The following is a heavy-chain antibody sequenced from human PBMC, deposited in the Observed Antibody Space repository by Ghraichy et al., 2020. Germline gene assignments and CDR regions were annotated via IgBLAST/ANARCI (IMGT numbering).Heavy chain of an antibody. V-gene: IGHV3-21*01. Sequence: GGSLRLSCAASGFTFSSYSMNWVRQAPGKGLEWVSSISSSSSYIYYADSVKGRFTISRDNAKNSLYLQMNSLRAEDTAVYYCARDRLAYCGGDCYSDFDYWGQGTLVTVSS. D-gene: IGHD2-21*02. CDR3: ARDRLAYCGGDCYSDFDY. CDR1: GFTFSSYS. CDR2: ISSSSSYI. J-gene: IGHJ4*02.